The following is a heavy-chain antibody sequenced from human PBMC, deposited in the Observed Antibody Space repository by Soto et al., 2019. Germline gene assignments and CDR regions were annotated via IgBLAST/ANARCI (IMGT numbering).Heavy chain of an antibody. CDR1: GGTFSSYT. Sequence: QVQLVQSGAEVKKPGSSVKVSCKASGGTFSSYTISWVRQAPGQGLEWMGRIIPILGIANSAQKFQSRVTSTADKSTSTAYRELGRLRSEDTAVYDWAPQGRHDYWGQGTLVTVSS. CDR2: IIPILGIA. J-gene: IGHJ4*02. V-gene: IGHV1-69*02. CDR3: APQGRHDY.